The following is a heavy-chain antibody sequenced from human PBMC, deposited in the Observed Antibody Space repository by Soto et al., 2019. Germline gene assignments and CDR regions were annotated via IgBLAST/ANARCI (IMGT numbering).Heavy chain of an antibody. D-gene: IGHD1-7*01. CDR2: MNQDGSER. CDR1: GFTFINYW. Sequence: EVQLVETGGGLVQPGGSLRLSCTASGFTFINYWMSWVRQAPGEGLEWVANMNQDGSERYYVDSVKGRFTISRDNAKNSLYLQVSSLRAEDTAIYYCTRDRSGTMLFWGQGTLVTVSS. J-gene: IGHJ4*02. CDR3: TRDRSGTMLF. V-gene: IGHV3-7*01.